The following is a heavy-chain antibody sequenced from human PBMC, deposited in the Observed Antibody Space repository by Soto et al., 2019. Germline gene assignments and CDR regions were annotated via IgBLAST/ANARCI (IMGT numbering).Heavy chain of an antibody. CDR2: IYPGDSDT. CDR3: ARGRLSGIAAAANRVAFDI. Sequence: WIRQPPGKGLEWMGIIYPGDSDTRYSPSFQGQVTISADKSISTAYLQWSSLKASDTAMYYCARGRLSGIAAAANRVAFDIWGQGTMVTVSS. V-gene: IGHV5-51*01. J-gene: IGHJ3*02. D-gene: IGHD6-13*01.